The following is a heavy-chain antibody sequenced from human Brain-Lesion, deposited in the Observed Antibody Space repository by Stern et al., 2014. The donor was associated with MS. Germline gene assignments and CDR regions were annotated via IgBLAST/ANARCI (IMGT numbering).Heavy chain of an antibody. CDR3: ASGYRIFDY. CDR2: IHPSGSA. D-gene: IGHD5-18*01. CDR1: GGSISSGSDY. J-gene: IGHJ4*02. Sequence: QVQLQQSGPVLVKPSQTLSLTCTVSGGSISSGSDYWSWIRQPVGKGLEWIGRIHPSGSAFYTPHLKSRVTISTDTSMNQFSLELNSATAADTAIYYCASGYRIFDYWGQGILVTVSS. V-gene: IGHV4-61*02.